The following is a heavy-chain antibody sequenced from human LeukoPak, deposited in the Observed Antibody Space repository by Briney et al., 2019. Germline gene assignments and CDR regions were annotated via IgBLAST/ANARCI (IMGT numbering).Heavy chain of an antibody. J-gene: IGHJ3*02. Sequence: SETLSLTCTVSGGSIGSYYWSWIRQPPGKGLEWIGYIYYSGSTNYNPSLKSRVTISVDTSKNQFSLKLSSVTAADTAVYYCARASAHGSSWYFDIWGQGTMVTVSS. D-gene: IGHD6-13*01. CDR3: ARASAHGSSWYFDI. CDR1: GGSIGSYY. V-gene: IGHV4-59*01. CDR2: IYYSGST.